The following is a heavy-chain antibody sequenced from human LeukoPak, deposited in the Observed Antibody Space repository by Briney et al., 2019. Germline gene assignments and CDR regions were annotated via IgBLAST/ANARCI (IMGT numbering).Heavy chain of an antibody. V-gene: IGHV1-18*01. D-gene: IGHD2-21*01. Sequence: ASVKVSCKGSRYTFTSYGISWVRQAPGQGLEWVGWISAYNGNTFYAQNLQSRVTMTTDTSTSTAYMELRSLRSDDTAVYFCARDSVVLPYFFDYRGQGTLVTVSS. J-gene: IGHJ4*02. CDR2: ISAYNGNT. CDR3: ARDSVVLPYFFDY. CDR1: RYTFTSYG.